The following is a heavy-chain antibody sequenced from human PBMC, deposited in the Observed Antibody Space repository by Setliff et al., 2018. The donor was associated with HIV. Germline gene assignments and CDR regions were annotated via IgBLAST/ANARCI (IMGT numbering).Heavy chain of an antibody. Sequence: SETLSLTCTVSGGSISSSSYYWDWIRQPPGKGLEWIATIYYSGDSHYNPSLKSRVTISVDTSKNQFSLKLNSVTAADTAVYYCARAKYYYDTSAYYGSRDWYFDLWGRGTLVTVSS. D-gene: IGHD3-22*01. J-gene: IGHJ2*01. CDR2: IYYSGDS. CDR3: ARAKYYYDTSAYYGSRDWYFDL. CDR1: GGSISSSSYY. V-gene: IGHV4-39*07.